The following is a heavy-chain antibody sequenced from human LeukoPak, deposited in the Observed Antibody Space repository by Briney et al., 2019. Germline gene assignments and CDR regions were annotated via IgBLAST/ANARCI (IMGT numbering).Heavy chain of an antibody. D-gene: IGHD2-15*01. CDR3: ARSYCSGGSCYSYYYYYMDV. CDR2: IFSNDEK. CDR1: GFSLSNARMG. Sequence: SGPTLVNPTETLTLTCTVSGFSLSNARMGVSWIHQPPGKALEWLAHIFSNDEKSYSTSLKSRLTISKDTSKSQVVLTMTNMDPVDTATYYCARSYCSGGSCYSYYYYYMDVWGKGTTVTVSS. J-gene: IGHJ6*03. V-gene: IGHV2-26*01.